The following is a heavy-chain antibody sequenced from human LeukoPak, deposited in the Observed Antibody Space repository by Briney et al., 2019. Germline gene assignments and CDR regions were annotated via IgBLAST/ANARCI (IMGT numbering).Heavy chain of an antibody. CDR2: IFSNDEK. CDR1: GLSLNNARLG. CDR3: ARLYFGESLYDY. J-gene: IGHJ4*01. V-gene: IGHV2-26*01. D-gene: IGHD3-10*01. Sequence: ESGPTLVNPTETLTLTCTVSGLSLNNARLGISWIRRPPGKALEWLAHIFSNDEKSYSPSLKTRLTISKDTSKSQVVLSMTNMDPVDTGAYFCARLYFGESLYDYWGHGTLVSVSS.